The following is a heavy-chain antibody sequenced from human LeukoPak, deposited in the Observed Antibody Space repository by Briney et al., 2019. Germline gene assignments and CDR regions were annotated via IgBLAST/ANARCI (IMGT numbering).Heavy chain of an antibody. CDR1: GFNFRTDW. J-gene: IGHJ6*04. Sequence: GGSLRLSCTASGFNFRTDWMSWVRQAPGKGLEWVGRVRSKSDTGTMEYAANVEGRFTISRDDSKNMVHLDMNRLKTEDTAVYYCGGRRVWGNGTVVTVSS. V-gene: IGHV3-15*01. D-gene: IGHD3-16*01. CDR3: GGRRV. CDR2: VRSKSDTGTM.